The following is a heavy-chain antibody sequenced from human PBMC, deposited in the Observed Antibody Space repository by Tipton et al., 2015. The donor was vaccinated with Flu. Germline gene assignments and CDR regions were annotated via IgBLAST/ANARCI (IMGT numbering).Heavy chain of an antibody. CDR2: FYPGDSGA. V-gene: IGHV5-51*01. D-gene: IGHD3-22*01. Sequence: QLVQSGGEVKEPGESLKISCKGSGYSFTSYYIAWVRQMPERGLEWMGIFYPGDSGARYSPSLQGQVTISADKSSRTAFLQWSSLKASDSAIYYCARQIYYDRTSLRGLDVWGQGTTVSVSS. J-gene: IGHJ6*02. CDR3: ARQIYYDRTSLRGLDV. CDR1: GYSFTSYY.